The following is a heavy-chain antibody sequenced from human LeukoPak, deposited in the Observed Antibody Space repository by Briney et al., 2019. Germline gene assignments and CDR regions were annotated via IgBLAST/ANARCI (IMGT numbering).Heavy chain of an antibody. CDR2: VYYSGST. CDR3: AREANSPTARYWYFDL. V-gene: IGHV4-59*02. Sequence: SETLSLTCTVSGGSVSSYYWSWMRQSPGKGLEWIGYVYYSGSTNYNPALKSRVTISLDTSENQFSLKLSAVTAADTAVYYCAREANSPTARYWYFDLWGRGTQVTVSS. J-gene: IGHJ2*01. CDR1: GGSVSSYY. D-gene: IGHD2-21*01.